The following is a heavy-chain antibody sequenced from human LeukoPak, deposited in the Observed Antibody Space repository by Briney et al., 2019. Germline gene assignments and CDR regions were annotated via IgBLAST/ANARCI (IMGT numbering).Heavy chain of an antibody. V-gene: IGHV3-23*01. D-gene: IGHD6-13*01. CDR2: ISGGGEST. CDR1: GFTFRNYI. Sequence: GGSLRLSCAASGFTFRNYIMTWVRQAPGEGLEWVSVISGGGESTYYADSVKGRFTISRDNSRNTLFLQMNSLRAEDTAVYYCAKRASSWYLDWGQGTLVTVSS. J-gene: IGHJ4*02. CDR3: AKRASSWYLD.